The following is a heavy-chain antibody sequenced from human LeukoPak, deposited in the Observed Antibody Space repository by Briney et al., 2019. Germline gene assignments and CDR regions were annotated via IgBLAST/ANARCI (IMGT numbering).Heavy chain of an antibody. V-gene: IGHV3-48*03. CDR1: GFTFSSYE. D-gene: IGHD1-1*01. CDR3: ASSTRTRQQPDY. Sequence: GGSLRLSCAASGFTFSSYEMNWVCQAPGKGLEWVSYISSSGSTIYYADSVKGRFTISRDNAKNSLYLQMNSLRAEDTAVYYRASSTRTRQQPDYWGQGTLVTVSS. J-gene: IGHJ4*02. CDR2: ISSSGSTI.